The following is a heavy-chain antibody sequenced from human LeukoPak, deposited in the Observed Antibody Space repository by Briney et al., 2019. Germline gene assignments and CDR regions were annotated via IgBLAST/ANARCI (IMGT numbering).Heavy chain of an antibody. Sequence: MTSETLSLTCAVYGGSFSGYYWSWIRQPPGKGLEWIGEINHSGSTNYNPSLKSRVTISVDTSKNQFSLKLSSVTAADTAVYYCARGSNWNYSGPRNWFDPWGQGTLVTVSP. CDR1: GGSFSGYY. J-gene: IGHJ5*02. V-gene: IGHV4-34*01. CDR2: INHSGST. CDR3: ARGSNWNYSGPRNWFDP. D-gene: IGHD1-7*01.